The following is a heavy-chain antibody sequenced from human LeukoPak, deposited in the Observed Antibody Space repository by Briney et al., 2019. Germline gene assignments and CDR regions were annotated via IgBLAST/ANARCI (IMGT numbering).Heavy chain of an antibody. V-gene: IGHV3-23*01. CDR2: ISASGGTT. CDR3: AKRPRDSSGYYLGAFDT. Sequence: GGSLRLSCAASGFTFSNYAMTWVRQAPGKGLDWVSGISASGGTTYYADSVKGRFTISRDNSKNTLYLQMNSLRAEDTAVYYCAKRPRDSSGYYLGAFDTWGQGTMVTVSS. CDR1: GFTFSNYA. J-gene: IGHJ3*02. D-gene: IGHD3-22*01.